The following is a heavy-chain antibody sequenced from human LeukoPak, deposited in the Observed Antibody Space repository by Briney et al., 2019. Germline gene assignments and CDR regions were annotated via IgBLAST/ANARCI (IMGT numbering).Heavy chain of an antibody. CDR1: GGSISSGGYY. CDR3: ARTAALDYGDYAPYFDY. D-gene: IGHD4-17*01. Sequence: SQTLSLTCTVSGGSISSGGYYWSWILQHPGKGLEWIGYIYYSGSTYYNSSLKSRVTISVDTSKNQFSLKLSYVTAADTAVYYCARTAALDYGDYAPYFDYWGQGTLVTVSS. CDR2: IYYSGST. V-gene: IGHV4-31*03. J-gene: IGHJ4*02.